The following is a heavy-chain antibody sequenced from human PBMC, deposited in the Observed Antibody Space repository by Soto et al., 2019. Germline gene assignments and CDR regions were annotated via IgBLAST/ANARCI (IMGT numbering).Heavy chain of an antibody. Sequence: PVGSLRLSCAASGFTFDDYARHWVRQAPGKGLEWVSGISWNSDNIGYADSVKGRFTISRDNVKNSLYLQMNSLRAEDTALYYCAKDLYSNYGDAFDIWGQGTMVTVSS. J-gene: IGHJ3*02. V-gene: IGHV3-9*01. CDR3: AKDLYSNYGDAFDI. CDR1: GFTFDDYA. CDR2: ISWNSDNI. D-gene: IGHD4-4*01.